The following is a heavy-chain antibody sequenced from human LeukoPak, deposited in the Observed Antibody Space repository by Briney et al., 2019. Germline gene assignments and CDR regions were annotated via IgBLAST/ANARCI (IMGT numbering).Heavy chain of an antibody. Sequence: ASVKVSCKASGYTFTGYYMHWVRQATGQGLEWMGWMNPNSDNTGYAQKFQGRVTITRNTSISTAYMELSSLRSEDTAVYYCARGGVQGYYYMDVWGKGTTVTVSS. V-gene: IGHV1-8*03. J-gene: IGHJ6*03. D-gene: IGHD1-1*01. CDR3: ARGGVQGYYYMDV. CDR2: MNPNSDNT. CDR1: GYTFTGYY.